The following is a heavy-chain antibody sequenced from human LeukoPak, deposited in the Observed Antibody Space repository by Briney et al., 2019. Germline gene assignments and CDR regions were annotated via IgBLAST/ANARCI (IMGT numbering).Heavy chain of an antibody. V-gene: IGHV4-31*03. Sequence: SETLSLTCTVSGGSISSGGYYWSWIRQHPGKGLEWIGYIYYSGSTYYNPSLKSRVTISVDTSKNQFSLKLSSVTAADTAVYYCARDKYYYDSSGYYHSYFDLWGRGTLVTVSS. CDR1: GGSISSGGYY. D-gene: IGHD3-22*01. CDR2: IYYSGST. CDR3: ARDKYYYDSSGYYHSYFDL. J-gene: IGHJ2*01.